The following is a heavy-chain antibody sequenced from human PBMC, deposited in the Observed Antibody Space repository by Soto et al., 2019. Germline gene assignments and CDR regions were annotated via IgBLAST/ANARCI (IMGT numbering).Heavy chain of an antibody. D-gene: IGHD1-1*01. J-gene: IGHJ4*02. Sequence: QVQLQESGPGLVKPSGTLSLTCAVSGGSISTSNWWSWVRQPPGKGLGRIGEVYHSGSTNYNPSFKSRVAMSVDKSKNQFSLKLNSVTAADTALYYWARTSTGGTRLDYWGQGSLVTVSS. V-gene: IGHV4-4*02. CDR1: GGSISTSNW. CDR3: ARTSTGGTRLDY. CDR2: VYHSGST.